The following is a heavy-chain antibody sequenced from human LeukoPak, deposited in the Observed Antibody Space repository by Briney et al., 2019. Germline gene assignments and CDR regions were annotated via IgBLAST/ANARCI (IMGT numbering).Heavy chain of an antibody. Sequence: HPGGSLRLSCAASGFTLSSYWMHWVRQAPGKGLEWVSRIHSDGVTTTYADSVKGRFTISRDNAKNTMYLQMNSLRAEDTAVYYCARGVTRVPDAFDIWGQGTMVTVSS. CDR1: GFTLSSYW. J-gene: IGHJ3*02. V-gene: IGHV3-74*01. CDR2: IHSDGVTT. CDR3: ARGVTRVPDAFDI. D-gene: IGHD4-23*01.